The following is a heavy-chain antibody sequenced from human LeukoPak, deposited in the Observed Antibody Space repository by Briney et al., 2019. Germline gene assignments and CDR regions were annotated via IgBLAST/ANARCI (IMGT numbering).Heavy chain of an antibody. CDR1: GASLGGYY. Sequence: SETLSLTCTVSGASLGGYYWSWIRQPQGKKLEWIGYMYYTGTTNYNPSLKSRVIISVDNSKNQFSLKLSSVTAADTAVYYCARGSAAAGTISFWGQGTLVTVSS. V-gene: IGHV4-59*13. CDR2: MYYTGTT. CDR3: ARGSAAAGTISF. J-gene: IGHJ4*02. D-gene: IGHD6-13*01.